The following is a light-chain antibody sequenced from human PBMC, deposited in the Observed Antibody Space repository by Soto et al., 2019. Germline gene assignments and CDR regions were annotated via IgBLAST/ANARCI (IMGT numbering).Light chain of an antibody. CDR1: QSVTSSY. V-gene: IGKV3-20*01. CDR2: GAS. Sequence: EIVLTQSPGTLSLSPGERVTLSCRPSQSVTSSYLAWYQQKPGQAPRLLIYGASSRAAGIPDRFSGSGSGADFTLTISRLEPEDFAVYYWQHFRSSPPMYTFGQGTKLEIK. J-gene: IGKJ2*01. CDR3: QHFRSSPPMYT.